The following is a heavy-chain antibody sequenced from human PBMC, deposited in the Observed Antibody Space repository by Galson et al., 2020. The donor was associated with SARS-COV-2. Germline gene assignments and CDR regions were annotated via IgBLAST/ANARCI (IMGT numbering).Heavy chain of an antibody. CDR2: IWYDGSNK. CDR1: GFTFSSYG. J-gene: IGHJ4*02. V-gene: IGHV3-33*01. D-gene: IGHD3-22*01. Sequence: QLGESLKISCAASGFTFSSYGMHWVRQAPGKGLEWVAVIWYDGSNKYYADSVKGRFTIPRDNSKNTLYLQMNSLRAEDTAVYYCARGRGYYDSSGYYFDYWGQGTLVTVSS. CDR3: ARGRGYYDSSGYYFDY.